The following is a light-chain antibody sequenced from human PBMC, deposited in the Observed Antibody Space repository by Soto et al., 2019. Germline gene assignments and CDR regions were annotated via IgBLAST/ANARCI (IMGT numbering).Light chain of an antibody. CDR3: TSYTTRNTWV. V-gene: IGLV2-14*01. CDR1: SSDVGRYNY. Sequence: QSALTQPASVSGSPGQSITISCTGTSSDVGRYNYVSWFQHHPGKAPKVMIYEVTNRPSGVSIRFSGPKSGYTASLTISGLQAEDEADYYCTSYTTRNTWVFGGGTKLTVL. J-gene: IGLJ3*02. CDR2: EVT.